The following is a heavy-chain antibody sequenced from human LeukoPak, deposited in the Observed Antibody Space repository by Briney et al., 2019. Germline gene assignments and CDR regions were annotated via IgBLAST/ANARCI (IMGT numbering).Heavy chain of an antibody. Sequence: GGSLRLSCAASGFTFSSYDMHWVRQATGKGLEWVSAIGTAGDTYYPGSVKGRFTISRENAKNSLYLQMNSLRAGDTAVYYCARMYSRGWPHYYYYMDVWGKGTTVTVSS. CDR1: GFTFSSYD. CDR3: ARMYSRGWPHYYYYMDV. D-gene: IGHD6-25*01. J-gene: IGHJ6*03. CDR2: IGTAGDT. V-gene: IGHV3-13*01.